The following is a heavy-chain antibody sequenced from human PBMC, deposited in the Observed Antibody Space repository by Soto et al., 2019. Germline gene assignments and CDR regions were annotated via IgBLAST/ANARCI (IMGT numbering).Heavy chain of an antibody. CDR2: ISGSGGST. CDR1: GFTFSSYA. V-gene: IGHV3-23*01. CDR3: AKAHVFTYYYGSGSYLLFDY. D-gene: IGHD3-10*01. Sequence: GGSLRLSCAASGFTFSSYAMSWVRQAPGKGLEWVSAISGSGGSTYYADSVKGRFTISRDNSKNTLYLQMNSLRAEDTAVYYCAKAHVFTYYYGSGSYLLFDYWGQGTLVTVSS. J-gene: IGHJ4*02.